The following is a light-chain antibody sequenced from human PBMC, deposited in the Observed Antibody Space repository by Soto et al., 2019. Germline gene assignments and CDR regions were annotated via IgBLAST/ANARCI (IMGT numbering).Light chain of an antibody. V-gene: IGLV2-14*01. CDR1: SSDVGGHNY. CDR3: SSYTTSNTWV. CDR2: EVS. Sequence: QSALTQPASVSGSPGQTITISCTGSSSDVGGHNYVSWFQHLPGKAPKLMISEVSSRPPGVSNRFSGSKSGNTASLTVSELQADDEADYYCSSYTTSNTWVFGGGTKLTVL. J-gene: IGLJ3*02.